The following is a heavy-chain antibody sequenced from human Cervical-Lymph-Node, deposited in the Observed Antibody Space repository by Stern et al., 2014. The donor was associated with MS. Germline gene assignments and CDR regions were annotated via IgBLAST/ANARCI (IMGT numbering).Heavy chain of an antibody. Sequence: QLQLQESGPGLVKPSETLSLKCTVSGDSISIYHWHWIRQTPGKGLEWIAFILYSGSTSYNPSLRSRGAMSVDASKNEFSLDLTSVTAADTAVYFCARRLVRSNGAFDLWGPGKKVTVSS. CDR3: ARRLVRSNGAFDL. CDR1: GDSISIYH. CDR2: ILYSGST. V-gene: IGHV4-59*01. D-gene: IGHD1-26*01. J-gene: IGHJ3*01.